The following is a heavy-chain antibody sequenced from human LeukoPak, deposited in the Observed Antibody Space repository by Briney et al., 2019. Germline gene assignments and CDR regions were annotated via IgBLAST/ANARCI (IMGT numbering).Heavy chain of an antibody. CDR3: AKGPDYDILTPIDY. CDR1: GFTFDDYA. Sequence: GGSLRLSCVASGFTFDDYAMHWVRQAPGKGLEWVSGISWNSGSRGYADSVKGRFTISRDNAKTSLYLQMNSLKAEDMALYYCAKGPDYDILTPIDYWGQGTLVTVSS. CDR2: ISWNSGSR. V-gene: IGHV3-9*03. D-gene: IGHD3-9*01. J-gene: IGHJ4*02.